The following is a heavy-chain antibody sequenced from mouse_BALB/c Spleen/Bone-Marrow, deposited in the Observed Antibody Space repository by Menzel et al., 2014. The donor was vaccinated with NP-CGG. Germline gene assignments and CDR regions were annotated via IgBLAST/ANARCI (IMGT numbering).Heavy chain of an antibody. V-gene: IGHV3-1*02. Sequence: DSGPDLVKPSQSLSLTCTVTGYSITSGYSWHWIRQFPGDKLEWMGYIHYSGTTNYNPSLKSRVSITRDTSKNHFFLQLNSVTTEDTATYYCARSLDEGYAMDYWGQGTSVTVSS. CDR1: GYSITSGYS. D-gene: IGHD2-10*02. J-gene: IGHJ4*01. CDR3: ARSLDEGYAMDY. CDR2: IHYSGTT.